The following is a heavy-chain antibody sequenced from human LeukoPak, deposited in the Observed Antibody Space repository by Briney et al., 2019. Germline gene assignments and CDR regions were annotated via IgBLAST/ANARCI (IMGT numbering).Heavy chain of an antibody. D-gene: IGHD6-25*01. V-gene: IGHV3-30-3*01. Sequence: GGSLRLSCAASGFTFSSYAMHWVRQAPGKGLEWVAVISYDGSNKYYADSVKGRFTITRDNAKNSLYLQMNSLRADDTAVYYCARFAAGGSYYYYMDVWGKGTTVTVSS. J-gene: IGHJ6*03. CDR1: GFTFSSYA. CDR3: ARFAAGGSYYYYMDV. CDR2: ISYDGSNK.